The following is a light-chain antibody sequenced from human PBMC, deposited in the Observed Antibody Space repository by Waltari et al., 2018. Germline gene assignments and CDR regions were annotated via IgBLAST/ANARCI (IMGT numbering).Light chain of an antibody. Sequence: SYVLTQPPSVSVAPGETARITCGGNNLESKRVHWYRKRPGPAPVVVISYDNDRAAGIPERFSGSNAGNTATLTISRVEAGDEADYYCQVWDANTDPGVFGTGTEVTVL. J-gene: IGLJ1*01. CDR3: QVWDANTDPGV. CDR2: YDN. V-gene: IGLV3-21*01. CDR1: NLESKR.